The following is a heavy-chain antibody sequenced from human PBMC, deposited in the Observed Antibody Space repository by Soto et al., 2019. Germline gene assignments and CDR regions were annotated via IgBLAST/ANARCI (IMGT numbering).Heavy chain of an antibody. J-gene: IGHJ4*02. CDR3: AILEAYYDLLHGVNPLC. V-gene: IGHV4-39*01. CDR1: GVSISSSSYY. D-gene: IGHD3-9*01. CDR2: IYYSGST. Sequence: WETLSLTCTVSGVSISSSSYYWGWMRQPPGKGLEWIGSIYYSGSTYYNPSLKSRVTISVDTSKNQFSLKLSSVTAADTAVYYCAILEAYYDLLHGVNPLCWGQGTLVTVSS.